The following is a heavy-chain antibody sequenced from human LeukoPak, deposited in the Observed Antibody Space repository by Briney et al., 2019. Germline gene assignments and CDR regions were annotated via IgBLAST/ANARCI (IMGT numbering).Heavy chain of an antibody. J-gene: IGHJ4*02. CDR3: ARVRASLDY. Sequence: GVSLRLSCSASGFTFSSYEMNCVRQAPGKGREWVKYISNSGSTRNYEDSVEGRFTISRDNAENSLYLQMNSLRAEDTAVYYCARVRASLDYWGQGTLVTVSS. V-gene: IGHV3-48*03. CDR2: ISNSGSTR. D-gene: IGHD3-10*01. CDR1: GFTFSSYE.